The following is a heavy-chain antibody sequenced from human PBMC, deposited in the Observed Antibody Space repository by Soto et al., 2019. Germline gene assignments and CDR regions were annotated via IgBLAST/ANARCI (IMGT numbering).Heavy chain of an antibody. J-gene: IGHJ6*02. CDR3: AGAIPNDDYYYYGMDV. D-gene: IGHD3-16*01. CDR2: IIPIFGTA. V-gene: IGHV1-69*12. CDR1: GGTFSSYA. Sequence: QVQLVQSGAEVKKPGSSVKVSCKASGGTFSSYAISWVRQAPGQGLEWMGGIIPIFGTANYAQKFQGRVMITADDATRTADMELSSLISEDTAVYYCAGAIPNDDYYYYGMDVWGQGTTVTVSS.